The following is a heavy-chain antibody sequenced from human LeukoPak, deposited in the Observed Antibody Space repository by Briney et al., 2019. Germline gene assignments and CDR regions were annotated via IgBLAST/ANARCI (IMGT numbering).Heavy chain of an antibody. CDR3: ARAYDFWSGYYFIEFDY. J-gene: IGHJ4*02. Sequence: EASVKVSCKASGGTFSSYAISWVRQAPGQGLEWMGGIIPIFDTANYAQKFQGRVTITADESTSTAYMELSSLRSEDTAVYYCARAYDFWSGYYFIEFDYWGQGTLVTVSS. CDR1: GGTFSSYA. V-gene: IGHV1-69*01. D-gene: IGHD3-3*01. CDR2: IIPIFDTA.